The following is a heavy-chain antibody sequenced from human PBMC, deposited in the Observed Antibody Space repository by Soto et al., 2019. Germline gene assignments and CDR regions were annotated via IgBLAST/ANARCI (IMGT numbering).Heavy chain of an antibody. J-gene: IGHJ6*02. Sequence: GASVKVSCKASGFTSTSSAVQWVRQARGQRLEWIGWIVVGSGNTNYAQKFQERVTITRDMSTSTAYMELSSLRSEDTAVYYCAAPPPSDYGSGSDFRTGDYYYYGMDVWAQGTTVTVSS. V-gene: IGHV1-58*01. CDR3: AAPPPSDYGSGSDFRTGDYYYYGMDV. D-gene: IGHD3-10*01. CDR1: GFTSTSSA. CDR2: IVVGSGNT.